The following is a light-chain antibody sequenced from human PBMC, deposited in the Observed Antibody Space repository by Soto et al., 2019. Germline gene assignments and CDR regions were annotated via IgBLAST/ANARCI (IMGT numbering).Light chain of an antibody. Sequence: DIQMTQSPSSLSASVGDRVTITCQASQDISNSLNWYQQKPGKAPKLLIYDASNLKTGVPSRSSGSGSGTDFTFTISSLQPEDIATYYCQQYHTYWWTFGQGTKVDIK. V-gene: IGKV1-33*01. J-gene: IGKJ1*01. CDR1: QDISNS. CDR2: DAS. CDR3: QQYHTYWWT.